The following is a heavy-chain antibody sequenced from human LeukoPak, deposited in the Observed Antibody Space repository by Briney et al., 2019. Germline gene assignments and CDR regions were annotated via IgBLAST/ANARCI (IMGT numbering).Heavy chain of an antibody. V-gene: IGHV3-23*01. CDR2: IESDGSAS. D-gene: IGHD3-10*01. J-gene: IGHJ3*02. Sequence: GGSLRLSCAVSGFIFSNYAMTWVRQAPGKGLEWVSSIESDGSASYYADSVKGRFAISRDDPKNTLYLQLTSLRVEDTAIYFCVKDMVQRNGIFDPFDIWGQGTMVTVSS. CDR1: GFIFSNYA. CDR3: VKDMVQRNGIFDPFDI.